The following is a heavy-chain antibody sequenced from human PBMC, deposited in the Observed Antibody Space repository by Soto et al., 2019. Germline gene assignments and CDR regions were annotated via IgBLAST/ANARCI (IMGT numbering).Heavy chain of an antibody. J-gene: IGHJ5*02. CDR1: GFTFSSYS. D-gene: IGHD1-1*01. V-gene: IGHV3-21*01. CDR3: ARDEDNWNPGWFDP. Sequence: EVQLVESGGGLVKPGGSLRLSCAASGFTFSSYSMNWVRQAPGKGLEWVSSISSSSSYIYYADSVKGRFTISRDNAKNSLYLKMNSLRAEDTAVYYCARDEDNWNPGWFDPWGQGTLVTVSS. CDR2: ISSSSSYI.